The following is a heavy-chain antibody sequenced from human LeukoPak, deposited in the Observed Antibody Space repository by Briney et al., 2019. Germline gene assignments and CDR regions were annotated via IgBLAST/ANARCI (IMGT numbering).Heavy chain of an antibody. CDR1: EITPSSNA. CDR3: ARRMGGFDI. Sequence: GGSLRPSFEGPEITPSSNANTWFRQAQGKGLEWVSAVGSGGATYYADSVKGRFTVSRDSAKNSLYLQMDSLTAEDMAVYHCARRMGGFDIWGQGTVVTVSS. J-gene: IGHJ3*02. V-gene: IGHV3/OR16-10*01. D-gene: IGHD2-15*01. CDR2: VGSGGAT.